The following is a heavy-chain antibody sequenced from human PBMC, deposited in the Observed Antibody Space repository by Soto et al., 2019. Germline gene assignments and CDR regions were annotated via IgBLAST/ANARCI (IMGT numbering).Heavy chain of an antibody. Sequence: GGSLRLSCAASGFTFSSYGMHWVRQAPGKGLEWVAVIWYDGSNKYYADSVKGRFTISRDNSKNTLYLQMNSLRAEDTAVYYCARDAGYSSSWGILNYFDYWGQGTLVTVSS. D-gene: IGHD6-13*01. CDR1: GFTFSSYG. CDR2: IWYDGSNK. CDR3: ARDAGYSSSWGILNYFDY. V-gene: IGHV3-33*01. J-gene: IGHJ4*02.